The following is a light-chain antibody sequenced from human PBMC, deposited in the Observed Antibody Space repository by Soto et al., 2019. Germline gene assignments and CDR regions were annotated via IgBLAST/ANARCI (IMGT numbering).Light chain of an antibody. CDR2: GAS. CDR3: QQRSNRPIT. Sequence: EIVMTQSPATLSVSPGGRATLSCRASQSISDTLAWYQQKPGQAPRLLTHGASTRAPGFPARFSGSGSGTDFTLTISSLQSEDFAVYYCQQRSNRPITFGQGTRLEIK. V-gene: IGKV3-15*01. J-gene: IGKJ5*01. CDR1: QSISDT.